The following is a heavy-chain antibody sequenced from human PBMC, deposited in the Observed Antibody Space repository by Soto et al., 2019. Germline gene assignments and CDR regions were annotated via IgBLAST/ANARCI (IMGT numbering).Heavy chain of an antibody. J-gene: IGHJ5*02. D-gene: IGHD2-2*01. Sequence: GGSLRLSCAASGFTFSSYAMSWVRQAPGKGLEWVSAISGSGGSTYYADSVKGRFTISRDNSKNTLYLQMNSLRAEDTAVYYCAKDAGVGVVVPATTFDPWGQGTLVTVSS. V-gene: IGHV3-23*01. CDR1: GFTFSSYA. CDR3: AKDAGVGVVVPATTFDP. CDR2: ISGSGGST.